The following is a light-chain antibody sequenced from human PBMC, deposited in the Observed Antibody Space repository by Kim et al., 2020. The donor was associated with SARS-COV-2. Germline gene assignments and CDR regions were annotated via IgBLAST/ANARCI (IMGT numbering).Light chain of an antibody. V-gene: IGKV3-20*01. J-gene: IGKJ2*03. CDR1: QSVSSSY. CDR2: GAS. CDR3: QQYGSSRGS. Sequence: LSAGERAPLPCRASQSVSSSYLAWYQQKPGQAPRLLIYGASSRATGIPDRFSGSGSGTDFTLTISRLEPEDFAVYYCQQYGSSRGSFGQGTKLEIK.